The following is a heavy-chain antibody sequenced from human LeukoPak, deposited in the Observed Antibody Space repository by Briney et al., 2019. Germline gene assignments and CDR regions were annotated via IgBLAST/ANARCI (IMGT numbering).Heavy chain of an antibody. J-gene: IGHJ6*02. CDR3: AKSGYCSSTSCYGHYYYYCGMDV. CDR2: ISGSGGST. Sequence: PGGSLRLSCAASGFTFSSYAMSWVRQAPGKGLEWVSAISGSGGSTYYADSVKGRFTISRDNSKNTLYLQMNSLRAEDTAVYYCAKSGYCSSTSCYGHYYYYCGMDVWGHGTTVTVSS. CDR1: GFTFSSYA. V-gene: IGHV3-23*01. D-gene: IGHD2-2*03.